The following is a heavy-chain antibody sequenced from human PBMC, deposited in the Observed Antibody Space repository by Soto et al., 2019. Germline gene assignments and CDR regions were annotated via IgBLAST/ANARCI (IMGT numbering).Heavy chain of an antibody. D-gene: IGHD6-13*01. Sequence: EVQLVESGGDLVQPGGSLRLSCAASGFIFSDYTMTWVRQAPGRGLEFVSHISSSGDAIFYAESVKGRFTVSRDNAKNSLYLQMNSLRDGDTAVYFCARDHGGSTWFVGVYYFFGMDVRGQGTAVTVSS. J-gene: IGHJ6*02. CDR3: ARDHGGSTWFVGVYYFFGMDV. CDR1: GFIFSDYT. CDR2: ISSSGDAI. V-gene: IGHV3-48*02.